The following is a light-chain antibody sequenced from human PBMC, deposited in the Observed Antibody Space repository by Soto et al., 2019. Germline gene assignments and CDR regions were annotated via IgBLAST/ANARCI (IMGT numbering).Light chain of an antibody. CDR1: QDIRSD. J-gene: IGKJ3*01. CDR2: AAS. V-gene: IGKV1-17*01. Sequence: DIQMTQSPSSLSASVGDRVTITCRASQDIRSDLGWFQQKPGKAPKRLIYAASTLQSGVPSRFSGSRSGTEFTLTVSSLQPEDSAQYSCLQHNSYPFTFSPGTTVDIK. CDR3: LQHNSYPFT.